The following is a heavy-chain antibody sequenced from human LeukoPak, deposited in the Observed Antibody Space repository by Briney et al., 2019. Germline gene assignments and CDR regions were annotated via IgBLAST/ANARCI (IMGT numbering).Heavy chain of an antibody. CDR3: ARLEGYPFQGMDV. V-gene: IGHV3-48*03. Sequence: PGGSLRLSCAASGFTFSSYELNWVRQAPGRGLEWVSKISGSGSSMYYADSVKGRFTISRDNAKNSLYLQMNSLRAEDRAVYYCARLEGYPFQGMDVWGQGTTVTVSS. CDR1: GFTFSSYE. D-gene: IGHD5-24*01. J-gene: IGHJ6*02. CDR2: ISGSGSSM.